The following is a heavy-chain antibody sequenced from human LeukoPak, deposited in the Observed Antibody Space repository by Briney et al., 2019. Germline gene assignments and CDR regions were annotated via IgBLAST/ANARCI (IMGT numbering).Heavy chain of an antibody. D-gene: IGHD3-22*01. CDR3: ARVPYYDNPDY. CDR2: ISAYNGNT. J-gene: IGHJ4*02. V-gene: IGHV1-18*01. Sequence: ASVKVSCKASGYTFTSYGVSWVRQAPGQGLEWMGCISAYNGNTNYAQKLQGRVTMTTDTSTSTAYMELRSLRSDDTAVYYCARVPYYDNPDYWGQGTLVTVSS. CDR1: GYTFTSYG.